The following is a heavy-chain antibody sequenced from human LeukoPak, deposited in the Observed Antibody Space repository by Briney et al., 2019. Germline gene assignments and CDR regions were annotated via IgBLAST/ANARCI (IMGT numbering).Heavy chain of an antibody. CDR3: ARTDSHYYFDY. V-gene: IGHV4-30-4*08. CDR2: IYYSGST. CDR1: GGSISGGDYY. Sequence: SQTLSLTCTVSGGSISGGDYYWRWLRQPPGTGLEWIGYIYYSGSTYYNPSLKSRVTISVDTSKNQFSLKLSSVTAADTAVYYCARTDSHYYFDYWGQGTLVTVSS. D-gene: IGHD3-3*01. J-gene: IGHJ4*02.